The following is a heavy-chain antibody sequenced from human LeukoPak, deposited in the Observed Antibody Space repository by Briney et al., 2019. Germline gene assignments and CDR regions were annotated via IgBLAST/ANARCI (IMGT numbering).Heavy chain of an antibody. CDR2: INPNSGGT. V-gene: IGHV1-2*02. D-gene: IGHD5-12*01. CDR3: ARGGAGTAYYDWDFFRFDY. Sequence: ASVKVSYKASGYTFTGYYMHWVRQAPGQGLEWMGWINPNSGGTSYAQRFQGRVTLTRDTSISTAYMELSRLRSGDTAVYYCARGGAGTAYYDWDFFRFDYWGQGTLVTVSS. CDR1: GYTFTGYY. J-gene: IGHJ4*02.